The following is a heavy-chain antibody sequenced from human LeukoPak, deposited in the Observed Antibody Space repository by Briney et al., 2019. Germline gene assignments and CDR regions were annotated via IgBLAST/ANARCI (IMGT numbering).Heavy chain of an antibody. CDR2: INAGNGNT. J-gene: IGHJ4*02. CDR3: ASHQEGTPDEMVRGVIKFDY. CDR1: RGTFSSYA. D-gene: IGHD3-10*01. Sequence: GASVKVSCKASRGTFSSYAISWVRQAPGQRLEWMGWINAGNGNTKYSQKFQGRVTITRDTSASTAYMELSSLRSEDTAVYYCASHQEGTPDEMVRGVIKFDYWGQGTLVTVSS. V-gene: IGHV1-3*01.